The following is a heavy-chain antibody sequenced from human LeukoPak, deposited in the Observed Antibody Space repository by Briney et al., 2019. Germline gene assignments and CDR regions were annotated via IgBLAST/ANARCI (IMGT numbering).Heavy chain of an antibody. CDR3: VRTPPNWGFDY. J-gene: IGHJ4*02. Sequence: ASVKVSCKASGYTFTTHDINWVRQATGQGLEWLGWMSPNSGDTGYAQRFQGRVTMTSDSSISTAYMELSSLRSEDTAIYYCVRTPPNWGFDYWGQGTLVTVSS. CDR1: GYTFTTHD. V-gene: IGHV1-8*01. D-gene: IGHD7-27*01. CDR2: MSPNSGDT.